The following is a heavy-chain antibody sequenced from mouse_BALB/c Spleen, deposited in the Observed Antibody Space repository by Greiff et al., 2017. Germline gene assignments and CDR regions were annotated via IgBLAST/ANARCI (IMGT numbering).Heavy chain of an antibody. D-gene: IGHD2-3*01. J-gene: IGHJ3*01. CDR1: GFTFSSYT. CDR3: ARHDDDGYPFAY. CDR2: ISNGGGST. V-gene: IGHV5-12-2*01. Sequence: EVQVVESGGGLVQPGGSLKLSCAASGFTFSSYTMSWVRQTPEKRLEWVAYISNGGGSTYYPDTVKGRFTISRDNAKNTLYLQMSSLKSEDTAMYYCARHDDDGYPFAYWGQGTLVTVSA.